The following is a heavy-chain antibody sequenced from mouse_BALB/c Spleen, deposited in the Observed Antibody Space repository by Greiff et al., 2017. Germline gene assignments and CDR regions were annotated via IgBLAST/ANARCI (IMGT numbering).Heavy chain of an antibody. Sequence: QVQLQQSGAELVKPGASVKLSCKTSGYTFTSYWIQWVKQRPGQGLGWIGEIFPGTGTTYYNEKFKGKATLTIDTSSSTAYMQLSSLTSEDSAVYFCARDTGPYFDYWGQGTTLTVSS. CDR2: IFPGTGTT. V-gene: IGHV1S132*01. D-gene: IGHD4-1*01. CDR1: GYTFTSYW. J-gene: IGHJ2*01. CDR3: ARDTGPYFDY.